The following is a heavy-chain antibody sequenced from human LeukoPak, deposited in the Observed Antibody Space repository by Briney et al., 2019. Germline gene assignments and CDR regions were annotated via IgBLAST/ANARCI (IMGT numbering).Heavy chain of an antibody. V-gene: IGHV4-34*01. CDR3: ARGGGSYSNAFDI. Sequence: PSETLSLTCAVYGGSFSGYYWSWIRQPPGKGLEWIGEINHSGSTNYNPSLKSRVTISVDTSKNQFSLKLSSVTAADTAVYYCARGGGSYSNAFDIWGQGTMVTVSS. CDR2: INHSGST. CDR1: GGSFSGYY. D-gene: IGHD1-26*01. J-gene: IGHJ3*02.